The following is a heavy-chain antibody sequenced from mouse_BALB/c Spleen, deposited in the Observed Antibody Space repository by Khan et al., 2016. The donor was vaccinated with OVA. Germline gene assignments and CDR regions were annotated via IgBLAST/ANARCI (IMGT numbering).Heavy chain of an antibody. CDR3: TRDRIDY. J-gene: IGHJ2*01. CDR2: INPTSGYT. CDR1: GYTFTTYW. V-gene: IGHV1-7*01. Sequence: QIQLVQSGAELAKPGASVKMSCKASGYTFTTYWMHWVKQRPGQGLEWIGYINPTSGYTDYNEKFKDRATFSADKSSSTAYMQLSSLTSEASAVYYCTRDRIDYWGQGTTLTVSS.